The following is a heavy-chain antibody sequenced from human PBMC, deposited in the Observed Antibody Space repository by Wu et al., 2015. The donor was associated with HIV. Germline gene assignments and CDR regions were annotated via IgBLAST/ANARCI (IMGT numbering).Heavy chain of an antibody. CDR3: ARELSTYYSGSGSYSDY. CDR1: GYTFTGYY. J-gene: IGHJ4*01. D-gene: IGHD3-10*01. Sequence: QVRLVQSGAEVKKPGASVKVSCKTSGYTFTGYYIHWVRQAPGQGLEWVGWINPNRGGTNYAQKFQGRVTMTRDTSINTAYMELSGLRVDDTAVYYCARELSTYYSGSGSYSDYWGQGTLVTVSS. CDR2: INPNRGGT. V-gene: IGHV1-2*02.